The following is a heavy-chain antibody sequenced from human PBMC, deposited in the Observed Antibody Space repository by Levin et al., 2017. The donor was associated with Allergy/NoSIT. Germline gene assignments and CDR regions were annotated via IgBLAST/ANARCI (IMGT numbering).Heavy chain of an antibody. CDR1: GGSIRSGSYY. CDR3: ARAEVGSEH. V-gene: IGHV4-61*02. D-gene: IGHD3-10*01. Sequence: SQTLSLTCKVSGGSIRSGSYYWSWIRQPAAKGLEWIGRIYSSGSANYNPSLKSRVTISVDTSKNQFSLKLSSVTTADTAVYYCARAEVGSEHWGQGTLVTVSS. J-gene: IGHJ4*02. CDR2: IYSSGSA.